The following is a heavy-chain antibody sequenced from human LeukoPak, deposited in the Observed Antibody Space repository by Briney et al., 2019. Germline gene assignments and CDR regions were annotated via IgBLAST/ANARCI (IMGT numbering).Heavy chain of an antibody. V-gene: IGHV3-21*01. CDR2: VSSSSRYI. Sequence: GGSLRLSCAASGFTFSSYSMNSVRQAPGKGLEWVSSVSSSSRYIYYADSVKGRFTISRDNAKNSLYLQMNSLSAEDTAVYYCALGAYCGGDCYSGAFDMWGQGTMVTVSS. CDR1: GFTFSSYS. CDR3: ALGAYCGGDCYSGAFDM. J-gene: IGHJ3*02. D-gene: IGHD2-21*02.